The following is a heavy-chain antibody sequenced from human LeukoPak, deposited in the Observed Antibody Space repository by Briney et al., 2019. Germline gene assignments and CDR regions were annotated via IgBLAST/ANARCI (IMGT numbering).Heavy chain of an antibody. CDR1: GFTFSSYA. V-gene: IGHV3-23*01. CDR2: ISGSAGGT. D-gene: IGHD3-10*01. Sequence: GGSLRLSCAASGFTFSSYAMSWVRQAPGKGLEWVSAISGSAGGTYYADAMKGRFTISRDNSQNTLSLQMNSLRADDTAVYYCVRQIPVSGQGFDPWGQGILVVVSS. CDR3: VRQIPVSGQGFDP. J-gene: IGHJ5*02.